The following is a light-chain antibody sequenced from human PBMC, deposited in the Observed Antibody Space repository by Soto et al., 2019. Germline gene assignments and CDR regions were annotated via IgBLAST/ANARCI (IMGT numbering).Light chain of an antibody. CDR3: QQYNSYPLT. J-gene: IGKJ4*01. CDR2: KAS. Sequence: DIQMTQSPSTLSASVGDRVTITCRASQSISIWLAWYQQKPGKAPKLLIYKASSLESGVPSRFSGSGSGTEYTLTISSLQPDDFATYYGQQYNSYPLTCGGGTKVEIK. V-gene: IGKV1-5*03. CDR1: QSISIW.